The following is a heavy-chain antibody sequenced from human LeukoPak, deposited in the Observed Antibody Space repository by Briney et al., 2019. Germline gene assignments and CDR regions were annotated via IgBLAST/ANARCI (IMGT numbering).Heavy chain of an antibody. V-gene: IGHV4-4*07. CDR2: IYTTGST. CDR3: ARGAANWGSVDY. D-gene: IGHD7-27*01. Sequence: SETLPLTCTVSGGSISDYYWSWIRQPAGKGLEWIGRIYTTGSTYYNPSLKSRVTISVDTSKNQFSLKLSSVTAADTAVYYCARGAANWGSVDYWGQGTLVTVSS. J-gene: IGHJ4*02. CDR1: GGSISDYY.